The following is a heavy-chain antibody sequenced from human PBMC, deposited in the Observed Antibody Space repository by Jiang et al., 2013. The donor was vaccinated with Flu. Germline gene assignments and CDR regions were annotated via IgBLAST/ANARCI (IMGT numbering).Heavy chain of an antibody. Sequence: QLVESGAEVKKPGESLRISCKGSGYSFTSYWITWVRQMPGKGLEWMGRIDPSDSYTNYSPSLQGHVTISTDNSISTAYLQWSSLKASDTAMYYCARHPSIAVAGSIDYWGQGTLVTVSS. D-gene: IGHD6-19*01. CDR3: ARHPSIAVAGSIDY. CDR2: IDPSDSYT. V-gene: IGHV5-10-1*03. CDR1: GYSFTSYW. J-gene: IGHJ4*02.